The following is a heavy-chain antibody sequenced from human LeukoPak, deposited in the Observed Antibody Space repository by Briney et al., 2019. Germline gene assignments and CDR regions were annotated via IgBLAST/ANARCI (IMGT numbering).Heavy chain of an antibody. D-gene: IGHD3-3*01. CDR2: ISYDGSNK. J-gene: IGHJ4*02. Sequence: GGSLRLSCAGSGFTFSSYAMHWVRQAPGRGREWVAVISYDGSNKYYADSVKGRFTISRDNSKNTLYLQMNSLRAEDTAVYYCAREAYYDFWSGYYPHFDYWGQGTLVTVSS. CDR3: AREAYYDFWSGYYPHFDY. V-gene: IGHV3-30*04. CDR1: GFTFSSYA.